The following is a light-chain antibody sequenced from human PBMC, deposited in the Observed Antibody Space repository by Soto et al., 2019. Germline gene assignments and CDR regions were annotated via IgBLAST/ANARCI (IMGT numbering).Light chain of an antibody. CDR2: DVS. CDR3: SAYTSSTLLV. Sequence: QSALTQPASVSGSPGQSITISCTGTSSDVGGYNYVSWYQQHPGKAPKLMIYDVSNRPSGVSNRFSGSKSGNTASLTISGLQSEDEADYYGSAYTSSTLLVFGTGIKVTVL. J-gene: IGLJ1*01. V-gene: IGLV2-14*01. CDR1: SSDVGGYNY.